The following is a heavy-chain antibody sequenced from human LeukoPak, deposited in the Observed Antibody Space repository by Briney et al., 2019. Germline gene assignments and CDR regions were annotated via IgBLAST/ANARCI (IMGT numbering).Heavy chain of an antibody. D-gene: IGHD5-18*01. CDR1: GFTFSSYG. V-gene: IGHV3-33*01. J-gene: IGHJ4*02. Sequence: GGSLRLSCAASGFTFSSYGMHWVRQAPGKGLEWVAVIWYDGSNKYYADSVKGRFTISRDNSKNTLYLQMNSLRAEDTAVYYCASDQNSSPFDYWGQGTLVTVSS. CDR3: ASDQNSSPFDY. CDR2: IWYDGSNK.